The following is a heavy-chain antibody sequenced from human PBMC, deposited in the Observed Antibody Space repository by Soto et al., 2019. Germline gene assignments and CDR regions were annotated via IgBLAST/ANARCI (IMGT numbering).Heavy chain of an antibody. J-gene: IGHJ6*03. CDR3: ARLGYCTNGVCLYYYYYYMDV. V-gene: IGHV3-74*01. CDR2: INSDGSST. Sequence: GGSLRLSCAASGFTFSSYWMHWVRQAPGKGLVWVSRINSDGSSTSYADSVKGRFTISRDNAKNTLYLQMNSLRAEDTAVYYCARLGYCTNGVCLYYYYYYMDVWGKGTTVTVSS. D-gene: IGHD2-8*01. CDR1: GFTFSSYW.